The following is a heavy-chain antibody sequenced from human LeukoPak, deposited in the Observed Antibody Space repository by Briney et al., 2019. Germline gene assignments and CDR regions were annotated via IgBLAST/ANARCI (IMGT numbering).Heavy chain of an antibody. CDR3: ARSNILTAGVFDY. Sequence: ASVKVSCKASGYTFTGNYMHWVRQAPGQGLEWMGRINPNSGGTNYAQKFQGRVTMTRDTSISTAYMELSRLRSDDTAVYYCARSNILTAGVFDYWGQGTLVTVSS. V-gene: IGHV1-2*06. CDR1: GYTFTGNY. CDR2: INPNSGGT. J-gene: IGHJ4*02. D-gene: IGHD3-9*01.